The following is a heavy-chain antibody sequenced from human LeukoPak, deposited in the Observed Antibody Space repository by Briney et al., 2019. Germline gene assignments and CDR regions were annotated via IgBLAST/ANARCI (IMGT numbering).Heavy chain of an antibody. Sequence: ASVKVSCKASGYTFTGYYMHWVRQAPGQGLEWMGWINPNSGGTNYAQKLQGRVTMTTDTSTSTAYMELRNLRSDDTAMYFCALEGMITHHGADYWGQGTLVTVSS. D-gene: IGHD3-22*01. CDR1: GYTFTGYY. CDR2: INPNSGGT. CDR3: ALEGMITHHGADY. J-gene: IGHJ4*02. V-gene: IGHV1-2*02.